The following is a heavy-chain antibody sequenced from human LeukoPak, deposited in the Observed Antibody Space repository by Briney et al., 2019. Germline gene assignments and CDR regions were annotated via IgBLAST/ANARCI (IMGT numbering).Heavy chain of an antibody. CDR2: ISWNSGSI. J-gene: IGHJ4*02. CDR1: GFTFDDYA. Sequence: GGSLRVSCAASGFTFDDYAMHWVRQAPGNGLEWVSGISWNSGSIGYADSVKGRFTISRDNAKNSLYLQMNSLRAEDTALYYCAKEGSVCTNGICRYFDYWGQGTLDTVSS. D-gene: IGHD2-8*01. V-gene: IGHV3-9*01. CDR3: AKEGSVCTNGICRYFDY.